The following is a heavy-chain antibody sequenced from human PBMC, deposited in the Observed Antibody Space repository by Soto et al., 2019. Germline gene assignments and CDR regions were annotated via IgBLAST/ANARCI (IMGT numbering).Heavy chain of an antibody. CDR1: GYTFTSYT. V-gene: IGHV1-3*01. CDR2: INAGNGRE. J-gene: IGHJ4*02. D-gene: IGHD3-10*01. Sequence: QVQLEQSGAEVKKPGASVKVSCKTSGYTFTSYTLHWVRQAPGQGLEWMGWINAGNGREKYSQRFQDRVSLSTDKSAPTAYMELRSLRSEDTEMYFCARGGGWVGEASFDSWGQGTLVTVSS. CDR3: ARGGGWVGEASFDS.